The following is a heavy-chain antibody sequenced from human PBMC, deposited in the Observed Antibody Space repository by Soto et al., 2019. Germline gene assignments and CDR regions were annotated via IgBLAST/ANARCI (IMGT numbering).Heavy chain of an antibody. Sequence: SETLSLTCAVYGGSFSGYDWSWIRQPPGKGLEWIGEINHSGSTNYNPSLKSRVTISVDTSKNLFSLKLSSVAAADTAVYYCARKASGGYENRDYWGQGTLVTVSS. V-gene: IGHV4-34*01. CDR3: ARKASGGYENRDY. CDR1: GGSFSGYD. CDR2: INHSGST. D-gene: IGHD5-12*01. J-gene: IGHJ4*02.